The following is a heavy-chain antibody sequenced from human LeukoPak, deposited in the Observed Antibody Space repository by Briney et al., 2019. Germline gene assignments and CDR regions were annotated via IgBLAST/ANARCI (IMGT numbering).Heavy chain of an antibody. Sequence: ASVKVSCKASGYTFTGYYMHWVRQAPGQVLEWMGWINPNSGGTNYAQKFQGRVTMTRDTSISTAYMELSRLRSDDTAVYYCARGTRSGQWELLVWSDYWGQGTLVTVSS. V-gene: IGHV1-2*02. CDR2: INPNSGGT. J-gene: IGHJ4*02. D-gene: IGHD1-26*01. CDR3: ARGTRSGQWELLVWSDY. CDR1: GYTFTGYY.